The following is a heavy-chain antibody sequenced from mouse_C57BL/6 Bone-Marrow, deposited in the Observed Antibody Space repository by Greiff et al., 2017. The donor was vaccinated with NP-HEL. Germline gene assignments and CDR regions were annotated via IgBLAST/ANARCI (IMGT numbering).Heavy chain of an antibody. CDR1: GFTFSDYG. V-gene: IGHV5-17*01. D-gene: IGHD1-1*01. J-gene: IGHJ2*01. CDR2: ISSGSSTI. Sequence: EVKLVESGGGLVKPGGSLKLSCAASGFTFSDYGMHWVRQAPEKGLEWVAYISSGSSTIYYADTVKGRFTISSDNAKNTRFLQMTSLRSEDTAMYYCARGGGSSYWGQGTTLTVSS. CDR3: ARGGGSSY.